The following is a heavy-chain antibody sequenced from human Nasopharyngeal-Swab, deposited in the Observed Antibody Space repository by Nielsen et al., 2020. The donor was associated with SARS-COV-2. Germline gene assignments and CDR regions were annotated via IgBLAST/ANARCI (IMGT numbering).Heavy chain of an antibody. J-gene: IGHJ4*02. V-gene: IGHV4-39*07. D-gene: IGHD1-26*01. CDR3: ARVIVGADYFDY. Sequence: SEPLSLTCPVPGGSISSSSYYWGWIRQPPGKGLEWIGSIYYSGSTYYNPSLKSRVTISVDTSKNQFSLKLSSVTAADTAVYYCARVIVGADYFDYWGQGTLVTVSS. CDR1: GGSISSSSYY. CDR2: IYYSGST.